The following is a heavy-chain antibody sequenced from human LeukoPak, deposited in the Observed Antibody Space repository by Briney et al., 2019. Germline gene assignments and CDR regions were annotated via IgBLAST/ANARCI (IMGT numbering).Heavy chain of an antibody. V-gene: IGHV3-21*01. Sequence: PGGSLRLSCAASGFTFSSYSMNWVRQAPGKGLEWVSSISSSSSYIYYADSVKGRFTISRDNAKNSLYLQKNSLRAEDTAVYYCARDVCSSTSCYGDWGQGTLVTVSS. D-gene: IGHD2-2*01. J-gene: IGHJ4*02. CDR3: ARDVCSSTSCYGD. CDR1: GFTFSSYS. CDR2: ISSSSSYI.